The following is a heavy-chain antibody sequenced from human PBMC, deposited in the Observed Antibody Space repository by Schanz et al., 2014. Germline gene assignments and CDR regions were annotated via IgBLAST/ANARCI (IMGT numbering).Heavy chain of an antibody. D-gene: IGHD5-12*01. V-gene: IGHV4-34*01. CDR3: ARAPGGYGRFDY. CDR1: GGSFSGYY. CDR2: INHSGST. J-gene: IGHJ4*02. Sequence: QVQLQQWGAGLLKPSETLSLTCAVFGGSFSGYYWSWIRQPPGKGLEWIGEINHSGSTNYNPSLKSRVTISVDTSKNQFSLKLSSVTAADTAVYYCARAPGGYGRFDYWGQGTLVTVSS.